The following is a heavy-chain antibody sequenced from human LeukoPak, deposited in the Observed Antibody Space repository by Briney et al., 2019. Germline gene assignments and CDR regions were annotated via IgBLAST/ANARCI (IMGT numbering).Heavy chain of an antibody. D-gene: IGHD1-26*01. J-gene: IGHJ4*02. CDR2: INPSGGST. V-gene: IGHV1-46*01. CDR1: GYTFTSYY. CDR3: ARDPIVGATTRLFDY. Sequence: ASVTVSCKASGYTFTSYYMHWVRQAPGQGLEWMGIINPSGGSTSYAQKFQGRVTMTRDMSTSTVYMELSSLRSEDTAVYYCARDPIVGATTRLFDYWGQGTLVTVSS.